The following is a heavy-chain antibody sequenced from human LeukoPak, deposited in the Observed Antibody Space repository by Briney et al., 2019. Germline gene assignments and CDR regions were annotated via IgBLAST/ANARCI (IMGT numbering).Heavy chain of an antibody. CDR1: GFTFSSYG. J-gene: IGHJ4*02. CDR2: ISSSRSTI. V-gene: IGHV3-48*01. Sequence: GGSLRLSSAASGFTFSSYGMTWVRQAPGKGLEWVSYISSSRSTIYYADSVKGRFTISRDNAKNSLYLQLNSLRAEDTAVYYCARSYCSGGRCYHVHYWGQGPLATVSS. CDR3: ARSYCSGGRCYHVHY. D-gene: IGHD2-15*01.